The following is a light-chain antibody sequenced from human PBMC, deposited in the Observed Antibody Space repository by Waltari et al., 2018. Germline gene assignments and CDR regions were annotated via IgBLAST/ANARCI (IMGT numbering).Light chain of an antibody. CDR2: LTS. J-gene: IGKJ2*01. CDR1: QSLLHSNGKKY. CDR3: QQDHQIPFT. V-gene: IGKV2-28*01. Sequence: IVMPNSPLSLSVTPGTPSSISCRSSQSLLHSNGKKYLTWYQQKPGQSPHVLIYLTSTWASGVPSRFSGSGSDTDFTLSISSLEPEDFGAYYCQQDHQIPFTFGQGARLEIK.